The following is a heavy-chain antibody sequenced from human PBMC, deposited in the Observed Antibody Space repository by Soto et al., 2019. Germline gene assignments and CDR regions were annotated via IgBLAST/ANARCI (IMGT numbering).Heavy chain of an antibody. Sequence: SVKVSCKASGGTFSSYAISWVRQAPGQGLEWMGGIIPIFGTANYAQKFQGRVTITADESTSTAYMELSSLRSEDTAAYYCARARVGGIVGATPVTQDYYYYGMDVWGQGTTVTVSS. V-gene: IGHV1-69*13. CDR1: GGTFSSYA. D-gene: IGHD1-26*01. CDR3: ARARVGGIVGATPVTQDYYYYGMDV. J-gene: IGHJ6*02. CDR2: IIPIFGTA.